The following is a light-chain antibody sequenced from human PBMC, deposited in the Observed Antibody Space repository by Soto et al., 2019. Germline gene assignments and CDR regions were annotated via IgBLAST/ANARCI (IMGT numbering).Light chain of an antibody. CDR1: QSISDT. Sequence: EIVMTQSPATLSVSPGGRATLSCRASQSISDTLAWYQQKPGQAPRLLIHGASTRAPGFPARFSGSGSGTDFTLAISSLQSEDFEVYYCQQYDNWPGTLGQGTKVDIK. J-gene: IGKJ1*01. CDR3: QQYDNWPGT. V-gene: IGKV3-15*01. CDR2: GAS.